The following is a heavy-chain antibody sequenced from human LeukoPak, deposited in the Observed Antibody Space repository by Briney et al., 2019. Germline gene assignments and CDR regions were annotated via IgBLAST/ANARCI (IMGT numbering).Heavy chain of an antibody. Sequence: GESLKISCKGSGYSFTSYWIGWVRQVPGKGLEWMGIIYPGDSDTRYSPSFQGQVTISADKSISTAYLQWSSLKASDTAMYYCARLGGYCSGGSCYFDYWGQGTLVTVSS. J-gene: IGHJ4*02. CDR3: ARLGGYCSGGSCYFDY. CDR1: GYSFTSYW. CDR2: IYPGDSDT. D-gene: IGHD2-15*01. V-gene: IGHV5-51*01.